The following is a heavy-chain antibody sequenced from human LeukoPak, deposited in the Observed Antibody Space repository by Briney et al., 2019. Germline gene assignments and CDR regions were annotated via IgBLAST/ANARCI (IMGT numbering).Heavy chain of an antibody. D-gene: IGHD2-2*01. CDR3: AKPMCSSTSCYRYFDY. J-gene: IGHJ4*02. CDR2: ISGNGVNT. V-gene: IGHV3-23*01. CDR1: GFTFSSYA. Sequence: GGSLRLSCAASGFTFSSYAMSWVRQAPGKGLEWVSGISGNGVNTYHADSVKGRFTISRDNSKNTLYLQMNSLRVEDTAVYYCAKPMCSSTSCYRYFDYWGQGSPVTVSS.